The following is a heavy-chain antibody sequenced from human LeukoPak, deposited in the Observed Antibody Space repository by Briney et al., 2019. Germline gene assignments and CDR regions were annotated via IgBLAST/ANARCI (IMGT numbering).Heavy chain of an antibody. CDR3: ARLVVVTARGAFDI. Sequence: PSQTQSLTCTVSGGSISSGDYYWSWIRQPPGKGLEWIGYIYYSGSTYYNPSLKSRVTISVDTSKNQFSLKLSSVTAADTAVYYCARLVVVTARGAFDIWGQGTMVTVSS. D-gene: IGHD2-21*02. J-gene: IGHJ3*02. V-gene: IGHV4-30-4*01. CDR1: GGSISSGDYY. CDR2: IYYSGST.